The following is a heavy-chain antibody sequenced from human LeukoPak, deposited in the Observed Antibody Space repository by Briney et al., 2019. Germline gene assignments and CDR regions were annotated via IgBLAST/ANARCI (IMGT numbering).Heavy chain of an antibody. CDR2: ISPTGSTT. Sequence: GGSLRLSCIASGFSFSGHWMHWARQLPGKGLVWVSRISPTGSTTSYADSVKGRFTVSRDNSKNTLYLQVNNLRAEDTAVYYCARGPNSNWSGLDFWGQGTLLTVSS. D-gene: IGHD6-6*01. CDR1: GFSFSGHW. V-gene: IGHV3-74*01. CDR3: ARGPNSNWSGLDF. J-gene: IGHJ4*02.